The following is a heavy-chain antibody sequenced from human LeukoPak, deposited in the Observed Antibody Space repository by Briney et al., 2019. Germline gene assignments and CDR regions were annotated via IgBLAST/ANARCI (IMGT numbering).Heavy chain of an antibody. J-gene: IGHJ6*03. D-gene: IGHD6-13*01. V-gene: IGHV1-2*02. CDR3: ARDLSIAAAGPNYYYMDV. CDR2: INPNSGGT. Sequence: ASVKVSCKASGYTFTSYYMHWVRQAPGQGLEWMGWINPNSGGTNYAQKFQGRVTMTRDTSISTAYMELSRLRSDDTAVYYCARDLSIAAAGPNYYYMDVWGKGTTVTVSS. CDR1: GYTFTSYY.